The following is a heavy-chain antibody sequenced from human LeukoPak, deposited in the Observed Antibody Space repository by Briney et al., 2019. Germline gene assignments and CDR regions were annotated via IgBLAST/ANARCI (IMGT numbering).Heavy chain of an antibody. J-gene: IGHJ4*02. CDR3: ARAVREKYYYDSSGYFDY. CDR1: GGSISSGGYS. V-gene: IGHV4-30-2*01. Sequence: SQTLSLTCAVSGGSISSGGYSWRWIRQPPGKGLEWIGEIYHSGSTNYNPSLKSRVTISVDKSKNQFSLKLSSVTAADTAVYYCARAVREKYYYDSSGYFDYWGQGTLVTVSS. D-gene: IGHD3-22*01. CDR2: IYHSGST.